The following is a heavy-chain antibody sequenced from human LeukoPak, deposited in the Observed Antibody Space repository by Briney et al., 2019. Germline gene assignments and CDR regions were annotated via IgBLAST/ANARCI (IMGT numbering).Heavy chain of an antibody. Sequence: NTSETLSLTCTVSGGSISSSSYYWGWIRQPPGKGLEWIGSIYHSGSTYYNPSLKSRVTISVDRSKNQFSLKLSSVTAADTAVYYCARESDSGITMVRGPSFPPDYWGQGTLVTVSS. D-gene: IGHD3-10*01. J-gene: IGHJ4*02. CDR1: GGSISSSSYY. CDR3: ARESDSGITMVRGPSFPPDY. V-gene: IGHV4-39*07. CDR2: IYHSGST.